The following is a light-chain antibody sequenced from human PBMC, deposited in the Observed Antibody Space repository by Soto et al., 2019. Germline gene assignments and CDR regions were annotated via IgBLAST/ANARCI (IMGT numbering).Light chain of an antibody. Sequence: DVQMTQSPSSLSASVGDRVTITCQASHDISDYLNWYQYKPGEAPKLLIYDASKLEAGLPSRFSGRGSGTDFTFSISSLQPEDIATYYCQQYDNVPLTFGGGTKVEIK. CDR1: HDISDY. V-gene: IGKV1-33*01. CDR3: QQYDNVPLT. CDR2: DAS. J-gene: IGKJ4*01.